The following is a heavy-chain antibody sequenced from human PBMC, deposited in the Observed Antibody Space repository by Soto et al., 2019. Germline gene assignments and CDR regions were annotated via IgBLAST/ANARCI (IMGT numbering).Heavy chain of an antibody. D-gene: IGHD4-4*01. CDR3: ARELQGLYYFDY. Sequence: QVQVLQSGAEVKKPGASVKVSCKASEYTFTSYTMHWVRQAPGQRLEWMGWINGGNGNTKYSQNFQGRVTITRDTSASTAYMELSSLRSDDTAVYYCARELQGLYYFDYWGQGTLVTVSS. CDR1: EYTFTSYT. V-gene: IGHV1-3*01. CDR2: INGGNGNT. J-gene: IGHJ4*02.